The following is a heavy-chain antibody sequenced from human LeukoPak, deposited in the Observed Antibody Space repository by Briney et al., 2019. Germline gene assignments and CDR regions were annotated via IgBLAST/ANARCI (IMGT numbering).Heavy chain of an antibody. D-gene: IGHD6-25*01. CDR1: GYTFTGYY. CDR2: INPNSGGT. J-gene: IGHJ4*02. CDR3: VRGAKCSGADCDSTKEYVYYFDY. Sequence: ASVKVSCKASGYTFTGYYMHWVRQAPGQGLEWVGWINPNSGGTNYAQKFQGRVTMTRDTSISTAYMELSRLRSDDTAVYYCVRGAKCSGADCDSTKEYVYYFDYWGQGTLVTVSS. V-gene: IGHV1-2*02.